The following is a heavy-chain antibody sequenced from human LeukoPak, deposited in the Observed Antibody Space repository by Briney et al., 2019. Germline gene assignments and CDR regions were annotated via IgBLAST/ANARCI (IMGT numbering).Heavy chain of an antibody. CDR2: IYHSGST. D-gene: IGHD4-17*01. CDR1: GGSISSSNW. Sequence: SETLSLTCAVSGGSISSSNWWSWVRQPPGKGLEWIGEIYHSGSTNYNPSLKSRVTISVDKSKNQFSLKLSSVTAADTAVYYRARDLGGDGDYSHWGQGTLVTVSS. V-gene: IGHV4-4*02. CDR3: ARDLGGDGDYSH. J-gene: IGHJ4*02.